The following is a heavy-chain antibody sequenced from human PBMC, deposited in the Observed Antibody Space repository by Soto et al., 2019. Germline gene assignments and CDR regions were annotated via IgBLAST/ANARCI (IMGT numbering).Heavy chain of an antibody. J-gene: IGHJ5*02. V-gene: IGHV4-31*03. D-gene: IGHD5-12*01. CDR1: GGSISSGGCY. CDR3: AREEGGGYDHRWFDP. CDR2: IYYIGGT. Sequence: SETLSLTCTVSGGSISSGGCYWSWISLHPGKGLEWIGYIYYIGGTYYNPSLKSRVTISVDTSKNQFSLKLSSVPAADTAVYYCAREEGGGYDHRWFDPWGQGTLVTVSS.